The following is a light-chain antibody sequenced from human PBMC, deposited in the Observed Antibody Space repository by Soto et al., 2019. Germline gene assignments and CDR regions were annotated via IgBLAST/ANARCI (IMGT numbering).Light chain of an antibody. Sequence: QSVLTQPPSVSAAPGQKVTISCSGSVSNIGNNYVSWYQQFPGTAPRVIIYDTNKQPSGIPDRFSGSKSGTSATLAITRLQTGDEADYYCGTWDGSLSAEVFGGGTKLTVL. CDR3: GTWDGSLSAEV. CDR1: VSNIGNNY. CDR2: DTN. J-gene: IGLJ2*01. V-gene: IGLV1-51*01.